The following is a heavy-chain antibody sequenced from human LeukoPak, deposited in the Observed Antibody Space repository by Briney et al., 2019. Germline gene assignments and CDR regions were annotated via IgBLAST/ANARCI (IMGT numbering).Heavy chain of an antibody. V-gene: IGHV3-23*01. D-gene: IGHD6-19*01. J-gene: IGHJ4*02. Sequence: PGGSLRLSCAASGFTFSSYAMSWVRQAPGKGLEWVPAISGSGGSTYYADSVKGRFTISRDKSKNTLYLQMNSLRAEDTAVYCCARDYSSGWYLSDTYFDYWGQGTLVTVPS. CDR1: GFTFSSYA. CDR3: ARDYSSGWYLSDTYFDY. CDR2: ISGSGGST.